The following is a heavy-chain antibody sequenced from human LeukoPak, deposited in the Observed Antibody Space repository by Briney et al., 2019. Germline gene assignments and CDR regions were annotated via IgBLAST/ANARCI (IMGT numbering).Heavy chain of an antibody. CDR1: GYSFTSYW. J-gene: IGHJ6*03. CDR2: IYPGYSDT. D-gene: IGHD3-10*01. V-gene: IGHV5-51*01. Sequence: GESLKISCKGSGYSFTSYWIGWVRQMPGKGLEWMGIIYPGYSDTRYSPSFQGQVTISADKSISTAYLQWSSLKASDTAMYYCARHRITMVRGVNYMDVWGKGTTVTVSS. CDR3: ARHRITMVRGVNYMDV.